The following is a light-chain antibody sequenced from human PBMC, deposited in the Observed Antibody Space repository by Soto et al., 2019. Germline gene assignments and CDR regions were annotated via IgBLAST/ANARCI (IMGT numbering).Light chain of an antibody. Sequence: EIVLTQSPGPLSLSPGERATLFCGASQSVTSTSIAWHQQRPVQAPRLLIFGPSSRSTGIPDRFSGSGSGTDFTLTITRLESEDSAVYYCQRSGSSPGLTFGGGTKVESK. CDR3: QRSGSSPGLT. V-gene: IGKV3-20*01. CDR2: GPS. CDR1: QSVTSTS. J-gene: IGKJ4*01.